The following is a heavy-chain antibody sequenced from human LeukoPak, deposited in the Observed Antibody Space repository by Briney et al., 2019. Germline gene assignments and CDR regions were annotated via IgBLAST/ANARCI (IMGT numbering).Heavy chain of an antibody. D-gene: IGHD6-6*01. Sequence: SVKVSCKASGYTFTSYGISWVRQAPGQGLERMGGIIPIFGTANYAQKFQGRVTITADESTSTAYMELSSLRSEDTAVYYRARAGYSSSGFDYWGQGTLVTVSS. CDR3: ARAGYSSSGFDY. V-gene: IGHV1-69*13. J-gene: IGHJ4*02. CDR1: GYTFTSYG. CDR2: IIPIFGTA.